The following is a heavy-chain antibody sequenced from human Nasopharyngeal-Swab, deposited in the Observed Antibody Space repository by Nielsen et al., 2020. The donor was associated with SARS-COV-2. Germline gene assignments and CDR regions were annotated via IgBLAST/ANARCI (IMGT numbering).Heavy chain of an antibody. J-gene: IGHJ3*02. D-gene: IGHD6-13*01. CDR3: ARDSPYSSSWYTDAFDI. CDR2: INPNSGGT. Sequence: ASVNVSCKASGYTFIGYYMHWVRQAPGQGREWMGRINPNSGGTNYAQKFQGRVTMTRDTSISTAYMELSRLRSDDTAVYYCARDSPYSSSWYTDAFDIWGQGTMVTVSS. V-gene: IGHV1-2*06. CDR1: GYTFIGYY.